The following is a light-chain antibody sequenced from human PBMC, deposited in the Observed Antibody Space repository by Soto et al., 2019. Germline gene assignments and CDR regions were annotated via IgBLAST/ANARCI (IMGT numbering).Light chain of an antibody. J-gene: IGKJ4*01. V-gene: IGKV3-15*01. CDR1: QSVSRY. CDR2: GAS. CDR3: QQYNNWPLT. Sequence: EIVMTQSPATLSVSPGGRATLSCRASQSVSRYLAWYQQKPGQAPRLLIYGASTRATGIPARFSGSGSGTEFTLTISSLQSEDFAVYYCQQYNNWPLTFGGGTKVEIK.